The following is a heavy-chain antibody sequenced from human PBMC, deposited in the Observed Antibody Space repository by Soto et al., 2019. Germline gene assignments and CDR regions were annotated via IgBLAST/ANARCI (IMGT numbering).Heavy chain of an antibody. D-gene: IGHD4-17*01. J-gene: IGHJ4*02. V-gene: IGHV4-39*01. CDR3: VSQRTTVPTQAYFDY. CDR2: VYYRGRS. Sequence: SETLSLTCTVSGGSVTNSSYYWGWIRQSPGKGLEWVGSVYYRGRSYSKSSVKSRGTISVDTSKNRFSLSLNSVTASDTAVYFCVSQRTTVPTQAYFDYWGPGALVTVSS. CDR1: GGSVTNSSYY.